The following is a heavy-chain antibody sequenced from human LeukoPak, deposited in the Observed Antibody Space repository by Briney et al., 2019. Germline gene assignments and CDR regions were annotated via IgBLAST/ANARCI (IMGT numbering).Heavy chain of an antibody. CDR3: ARSASAYDA. J-gene: IGHJ5*02. D-gene: IGHD5-12*01. CDR1: GFPFSGYG. Sequence: PGGSLRLSCAASGFPFSGYGMRWVRQAPGKGLVWVSRIGGDGAGTTYADSVKGRFTISRDNSKNTLYLQRNSLQVDDTAVYYCARSASAYDAWGQGTLVTVSS. V-gene: IGHV3-74*01. CDR2: IGGDGAGT.